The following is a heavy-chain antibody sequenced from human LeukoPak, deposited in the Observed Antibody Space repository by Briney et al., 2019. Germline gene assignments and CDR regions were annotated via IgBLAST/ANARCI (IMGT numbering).Heavy chain of an antibody. J-gene: IGHJ4*02. CDR1: GFTFSSYS. V-gene: IGHV3-21*01. Sequence: GGSLRLSCAASGFTFSSYSMNWVRQAPGKGLEWVSSISGSSSYIYYADSVKGRFTISRDNAKNSLYLQMNSLRAEDTAVYYCARDREGYCSGGTCTNFDYWGQGTLVTVSS. CDR3: ARDREGYCSGGTCTNFDY. CDR2: ISGSSSYI. D-gene: IGHD2-15*01.